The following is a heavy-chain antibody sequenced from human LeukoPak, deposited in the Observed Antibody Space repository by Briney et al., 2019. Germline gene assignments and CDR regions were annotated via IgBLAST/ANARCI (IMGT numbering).Heavy chain of an antibody. CDR3: ARGEMATIEDAFDI. V-gene: IGHV4-59*11. Sequence: EASETLSLTCTVSGGSISSHYWSWIRQSPGKGLEWIGYIYYSGSTNYNPSLKSRVTISVDTSKNQFSLKLSSVTAADTAVYYCARGEMATIEDAFDIWGQGTMVTVSS. CDR2: IYYSGST. D-gene: IGHD5-24*01. J-gene: IGHJ3*02. CDR1: GGSISSHY.